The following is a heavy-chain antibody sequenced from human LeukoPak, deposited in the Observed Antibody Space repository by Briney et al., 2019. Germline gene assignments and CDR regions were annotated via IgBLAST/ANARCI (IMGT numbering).Heavy chain of an antibody. Sequence: SVKVSCKASGGTFSSYAISWVRQAPGQGLEWMGRIIPILGIANYAQKFQGRVTITADKSTSTAYMELSSLRSEDTAVYYCARDLQDSGSYPFDYWGQGTLVTVSS. D-gene: IGHD1-26*01. CDR2: IIPILGIA. J-gene: IGHJ4*02. CDR3: ARDLQDSGSYPFDY. CDR1: GGTFSSYA. V-gene: IGHV1-69*04.